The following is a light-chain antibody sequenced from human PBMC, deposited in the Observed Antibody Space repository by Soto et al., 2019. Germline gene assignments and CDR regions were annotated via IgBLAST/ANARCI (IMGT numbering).Light chain of an antibody. CDR2: EVV. J-gene: IGLJ1*01. CDR1: KNDIGVYDF. CDR3: KSYAGSNTYV. Sequence: QSARTQPPSASGSPGQSVTISCTGTKNDIGVYDFVSWYQHHPGKAPRLIIYEVVQRPSGVPDRFSGSKSGNTASLTVSGLQAADEAGYFCKSYAGSNTYVFGSGTKVTVL. V-gene: IGLV2-8*01.